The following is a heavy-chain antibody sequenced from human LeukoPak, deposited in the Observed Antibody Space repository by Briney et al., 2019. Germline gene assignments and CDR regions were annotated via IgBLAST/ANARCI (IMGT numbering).Heavy chain of an antibody. CDR1: GYTFTGYY. J-gene: IGHJ6*02. D-gene: IGHD6-25*01. Sequence: ASVKVSCKASGYTFTGYYMHWVRQAPGQGLEWMGWINPNSGGTNYAQKFQGRVTMTRDTSISTAYMELSRLRSDDTAVYYCARVAAGEEDYGMDVWGQGTTVTVSS. CDR3: ARVAAGEEDYGMDV. V-gene: IGHV1-2*02. CDR2: INPNSGGT.